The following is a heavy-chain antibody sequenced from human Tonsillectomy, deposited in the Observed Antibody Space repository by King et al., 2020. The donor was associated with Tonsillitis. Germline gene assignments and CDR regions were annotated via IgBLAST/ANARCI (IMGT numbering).Heavy chain of an antibody. J-gene: IGHJ3*02. CDR2: IKSKTDGGTT. CDR1: GFTFSNAW. Sequence: VQLVESGGGLVKPGGSLRLSCAASGFTFSNAWMSWVRQAPGKGLEWVGRIKSKTDGGTTDYAAPVKGRFTISRYDSKNTLDLQMNSLKTEDTAVYYCLGTPETGAYIWGQGTMVTVSS. V-gene: IGHV3-15*01. D-gene: IGHD7-27*01. CDR3: LGTPETGAYI.